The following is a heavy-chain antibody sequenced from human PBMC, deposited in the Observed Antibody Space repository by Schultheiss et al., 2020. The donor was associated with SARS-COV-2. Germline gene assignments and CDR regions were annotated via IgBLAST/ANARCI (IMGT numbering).Heavy chain of an antibody. V-gene: IGHV4-59*02. Sequence: SETLSLTCNVSGVSVSSYCWNWIRRPPGKGLEWIGFIHDSGSTNYNPSLKSRATISIDTSKNQFTLKLKSVTAADTAVYFCARRSTRGLDVWGQGTTVTVSS. D-gene: IGHD1-26*01. CDR1: GVSVSSYC. CDR3: ARRSTRGLDV. CDR2: IHDSGST. J-gene: IGHJ6*02.